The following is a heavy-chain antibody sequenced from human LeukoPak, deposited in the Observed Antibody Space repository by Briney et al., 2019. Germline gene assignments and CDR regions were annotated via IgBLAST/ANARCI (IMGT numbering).Heavy chain of an antibody. D-gene: IGHD3-9*01. CDR3: ARSNLGYDILTGYYPPDY. CDR2: INPSGGST. Sequence: ASVKVSCKASGYTFTSYYMHWVRQAPGQGLEWMGIINPSGGSTSYAQKFQGRVTMTRDMSTSTVYMELSSLRSEDTAVYYCARSNLGYDILTGYYPPDYWGQGTLVTVSS. J-gene: IGHJ4*02. CDR1: GYTFTSYY. V-gene: IGHV1-46*01.